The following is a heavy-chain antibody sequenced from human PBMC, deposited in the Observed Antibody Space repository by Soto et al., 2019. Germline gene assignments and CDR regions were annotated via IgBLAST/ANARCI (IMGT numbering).Heavy chain of an antibody. V-gene: IGHV2-5*02. D-gene: IGHD3-10*01. Sequence: QITLKESGPTLVEPTQTLTLTCTFSGFSLTTRGVAVGWVRQPPGKALEWLAVIYWDDDKRYSPSLKYRLTITKDTSKIQVVLTLTNMDPVDTATYYCAHGDGSLGRDWFDPWGQGTLVTVSS. CDR2: IYWDDDK. CDR1: GFSLTTRGVA. CDR3: AHGDGSLGRDWFDP. J-gene: IGHJ5*02.